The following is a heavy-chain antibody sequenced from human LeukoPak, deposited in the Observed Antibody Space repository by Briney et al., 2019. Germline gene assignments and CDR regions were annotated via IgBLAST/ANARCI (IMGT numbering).Heavy chain of an antibody. CDR3: ARGGQWLVRWFDP. D-gene: IGHD6-19*01. J-gene: IGHJ5*02. CDR2: LSTSGST. V-gene: IGHV4-61*02. Sequence: SQTLSLTCTVSGGSISSGSYYWSWIRQPAGKGLEWIGRLSTSGSTNYNPSLKSRVTISEDTSKNQFSLKLTSVTAADTAVYYCARGGQWLVRWFDPWGQGTLVTVSS. CDR1: GGSISSGSYY.